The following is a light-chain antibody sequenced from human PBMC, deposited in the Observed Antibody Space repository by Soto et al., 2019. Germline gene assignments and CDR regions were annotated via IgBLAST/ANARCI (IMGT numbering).Light chain of an antibody. CDR2: YDD. Sequence: QSVLTQPPSVSEAPRQRVTISCSGSWSNIGNNAVNWYQQLPGKAPKLLIYYDDLLSSGVSDRFSGSKSGTSASLAISGLQSEDEAEYYCAVWDDNLNGVVFGGGTKVTVL. CDR1: WSNIGNNA. J-gene: IGLJ2*01. V-gene: IGLV1-36*01. CDR3: AVWDDNLNGVV.